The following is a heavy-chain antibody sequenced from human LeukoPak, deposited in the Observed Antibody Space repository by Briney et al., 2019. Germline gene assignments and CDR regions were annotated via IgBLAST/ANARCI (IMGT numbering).Heavy chain of an antibody. J-gene: IGHJ3*02. CDR3: ARERWRLGSYHDAFDI. V-gene: IGHV3-72*01. Sequence: GGSLRLSCAASAFTFSEHNMNWVRQVPGQGLAWVGRSRDKANSYTTEYAASVKGRFTISRDDSKNSLYLQMNSLKTEDTAVYYCARERWRLGSYHDAFDIWGQGTMVTVSS. D-gene: IGHD1-26*01. CDR1: AFTFSEHN. CDR2: SRDKANSYTT.